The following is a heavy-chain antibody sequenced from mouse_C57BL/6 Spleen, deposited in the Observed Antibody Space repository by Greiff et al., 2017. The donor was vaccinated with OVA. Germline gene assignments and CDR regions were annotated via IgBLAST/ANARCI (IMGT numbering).Heavy chain of an antibody. D-gene: IGHD1-1*01. Sequence: ESGPGLVKPSQSLSLTCSVTGYSITSGYYWNWIRQFPGNKLEWMGYISYDGSNNYNPFLKNRISITRDTSKNQFFLKLNSVTTEDTATYYCARSLITTVEGAWFAYWGQGTLVTVSA. CDR2: ISYDGSN. V-gene: IGHV3-6*01. J-gene: IGHJ3*01. CDR1: GYSITSGYY. CDR3: ARSLITTVEGAWFAY.